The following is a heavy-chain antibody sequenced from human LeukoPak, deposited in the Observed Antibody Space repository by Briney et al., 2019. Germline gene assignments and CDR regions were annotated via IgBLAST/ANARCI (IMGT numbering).Heavy chain of an antibody. CDR2: IKEDGNET. CDR3: SSGSHMDV. D-gene: IGHD3-22*01. CDR1: GLTFGSYW. J-gene: IGHJ6*03. V-gene: IGHV3-7*01. Sequence: GGSLRLSCAASGLTFGSYWITPGCQALRKGRERVANIKEDGNETHYVDSVKGRFTVARDNAKNSLFLQMNSLRAEDAAIYYCSSGSHMDVWGKGTTVSVSS.